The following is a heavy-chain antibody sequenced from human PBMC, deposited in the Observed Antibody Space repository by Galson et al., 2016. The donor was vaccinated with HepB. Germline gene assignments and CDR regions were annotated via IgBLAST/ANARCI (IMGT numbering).Heavy chain of an antibody. D-gene: IGHD3-22*01. CDR3: ARQYYYDSSGYYYYGMDV. CDR2: IIPIFGTA. Sequence: SVKVSCKASGGTFSTNAISWVRQAPGQGLEWMGGIIPIFGTADYSQRFPGRVTITADESTSTAYMELSSLRSEETAVYFCARQYYYDSSGYYYYGMDVWGQGTTVTVSS. CDR1: GGTFSTNA. V-gene: IGHV1-69*13. J-gene: IGHJ6*02.